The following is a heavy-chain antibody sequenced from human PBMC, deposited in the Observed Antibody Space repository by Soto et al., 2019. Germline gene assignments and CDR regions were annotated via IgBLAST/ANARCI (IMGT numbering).Heavy chain of an antibody. CDR1: GGSITTNNW. CDR2: VYHSGSS. CDR3: ARAKLCNTLSCPHSFDT. V-gene: IGHV4-4*02. Sequence: QVQLQESGPGLVNASGTLSLTCGVSGGSITTNNWWSWLRQPPGQGLEWIAEVYHSGSSNYDPSLKDRLSISVDTSKNQFSLRLTSVTAADSAVYYCARAKLCNTLSCPHSFDTWGQGTLVSVSS. D-gene: IGHD2-2*01. J-gene: IGHJ4*02.